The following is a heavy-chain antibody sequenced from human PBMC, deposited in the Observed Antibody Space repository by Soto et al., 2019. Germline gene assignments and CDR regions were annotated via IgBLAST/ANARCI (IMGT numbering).Heavy chain of an antibody. CDR2: INHSGST. J-gene: IGHJ6*02. Sequence: KPSETLSLTCAVYGGSFSGYYWSWIRQPPGKGLEWIGEINHSGSTNYNPSLKSRVTISVDTSKNQFSLKLSSVTAADTAVYYCARTTSYGMDVWGQGTTVTVSS. V-gene: IGHV4-34*01. CDR3: ARTTSYGMDV. CDR1: GGSFSGYY.